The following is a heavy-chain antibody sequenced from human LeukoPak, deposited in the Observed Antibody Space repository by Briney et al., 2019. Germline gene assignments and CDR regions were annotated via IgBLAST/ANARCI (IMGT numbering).Heavy chain of an antibody. CDR3: ARDSPYYDSSGYSYGWFDP. Sequence: SETLSLTCTVSGGSISSGSYYWSWIRQPAGKGLEWIGRIYTSGSTNYNPSLKSRVTISVDTSKNQFSLKLSSVTAADTAVYYCARDSPYYDSSGYSYGWFDPWGQGTLVTVSS. V-gene: IGHV4-61*02. CDR2: IYTSGST. D-gene: IGHD3-22*01. CDR1: GGSISSGSYY. J-gene: IGHJ5*02.